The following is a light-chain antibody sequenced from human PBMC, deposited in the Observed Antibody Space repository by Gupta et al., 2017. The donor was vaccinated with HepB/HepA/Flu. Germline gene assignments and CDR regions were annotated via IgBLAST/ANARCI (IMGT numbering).Light chain of an antibody. CDR1: QSISTW. Sequence: DIQMTQSPSTLSASVGDRVTITCRDSQSISTWLAWYQQKPGKAPKVLIYKASSLERGVPSRFSGSGAGTEFTLTSTIRQHDDCATYYCQQYNSYKTFGQGTXVEIK. V-gene: IGKV1-5*03. CDR2: KAS. CDR3: QQYNSYKT. J-gene: IGKJ1*01.